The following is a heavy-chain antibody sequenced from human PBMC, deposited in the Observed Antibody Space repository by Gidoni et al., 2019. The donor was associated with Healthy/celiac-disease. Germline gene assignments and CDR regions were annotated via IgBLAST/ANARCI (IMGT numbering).Heavy chain of an antibody. J-gene: IGHJ4*02. V-gene: IGHV3-64D*06. D-gene: IGHD3-9*01. Sequence: EVQLVESGGGLVQPGGSLRLSCSASGFTFSSYAMHWVRQAPGKGLEYVSAISSNGGSTYYADSVKGRFTISRDNSKNTLYLQMSSLRAEDTAVYYCVKQPPHYDILTGYYHLDYWGQGTLVTVSS. CDR3: VKQPPHYDILTGYYHLDY. CDR1: GFTFSSYA. CDR2: ISSNGGST.